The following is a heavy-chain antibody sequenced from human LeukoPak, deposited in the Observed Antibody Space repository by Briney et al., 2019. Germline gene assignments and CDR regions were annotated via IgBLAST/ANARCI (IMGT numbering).Heavy chain of an antibody. CDR3: GRDSRSCSSTSCLYYHYGVDV. D-gene: IGHD2-2*01. Sequence: GGSLRFSCAASGFTFSAYAMHWVRQAPGKGLEWVALLSYDGTNKYSADSVKGRFTISRDISKNTLYLQMNSLRDEDTAVYYCGRDSRSCSSTSCLYYHYGVDVWGQGTTVTVSS. V-gene: IGHV3-30*04. CDR2: LSYDGTNK. J-gene: IGHJ6*02. CDR1: GFTFSAYA.